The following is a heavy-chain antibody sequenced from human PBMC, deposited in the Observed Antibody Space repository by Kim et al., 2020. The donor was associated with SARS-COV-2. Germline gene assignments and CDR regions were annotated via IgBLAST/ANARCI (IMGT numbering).Heavy chain of an antibody. CDR2: IYPGDSYT. D-gene: IGHD1-26*01. Sequence: GESLKISCKGSGYSFTSYWIGRVRQMPGKGLEWMGIIYPGDSYTRYSPSFQGQVTISADKSISTAYLQWSSLKASDTAMYYWAIELLLSQYDYWGQGTLVTVSS. CDR3: AIELLLSQYDY. V-gene: IGHV5-51*01. CDR1: GYSFTSYW. J-gene: IGHJ4*02.